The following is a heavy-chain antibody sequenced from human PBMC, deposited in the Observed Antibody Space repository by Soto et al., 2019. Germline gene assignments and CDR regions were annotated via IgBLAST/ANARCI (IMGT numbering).Heavy chain of an antibody. J-gene: IGHJ4*02. CDR2: IYYSGST. Sequence: SETLSLTCTVSGGSISSYYWSWIRQPPGKGLEWIGYIYYSGSTNYNPSLKSRVTISVDTSKNQFSLKLSSVTAADTAVYYCARDQSGLFDYWGQGTLVTVSS. CDR1: GGSISSYY. V-gene: IGHV4-59*01. CDR3: ARDQSGLFDY.